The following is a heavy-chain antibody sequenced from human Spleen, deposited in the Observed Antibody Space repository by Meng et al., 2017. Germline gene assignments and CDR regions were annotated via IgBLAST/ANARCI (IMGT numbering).Heavy chain of an antibody. D-gene: IGHD3-22*01. CDR2: IKSETDGGTA. V-gene: IGHV3-15*01. CDR3: QWLSTHPPDC. CDR1: GFTFSNAW. J-gene: IGHJ4*02. Sequence: EVQLLESGGGLGKPGESLRLSCTVSGFTFSNAWMSWVRQAPGKGLEWVGRIKSETDGGTADYAAPVRDRFTISRDDSKNILYLQMNSLETEDTAVYYCQWLSTHPPDCWGQGTLVTVSS.